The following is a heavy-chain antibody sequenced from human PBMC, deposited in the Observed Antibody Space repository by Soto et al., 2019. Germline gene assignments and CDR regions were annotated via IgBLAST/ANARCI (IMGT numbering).Heavy chain of an antibody. D-gene: IGHD4-4*01. CDR2: IIPIFGTA. J-gene: IGHJ6*02. V-gene: IGHV1-69*06. Sequence: QVQLVQSGAEVKKPGSSVKVSCKASGGTFSSYAISWVRQAPGQGLEWMGGIIPIFGTANYAQKFQGRVTITADKSTSTAYMELSSLRSEDTAVYYCARKARQHSNYYYYYYGMDVWGQGTTVTVSS. CDR3: ARKARQHSNYYYYYYGMDV. CDR1: GGTFSSYA.